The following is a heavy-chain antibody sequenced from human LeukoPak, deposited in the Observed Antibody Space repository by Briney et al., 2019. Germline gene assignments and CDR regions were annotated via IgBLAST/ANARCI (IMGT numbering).Heavy chain of an antibody. CDR2: TYYRSRWYN. Sequence: SQTLSLTCAISGDSVSSNSVAWNWVRQSPSRGLEWLGRTYYRSRWYNDYAVSVKSRITINPDTSKNQFSLQLNSVTPEDTAVYHCARDHDYGDYGTYEDYWGQGTLVTVSS. CDR3: ARDHDYGDYGTYEDY. D-gene: IGHD4-17*01. V-gene: IGHV6-1*01. CDR1: GDSVSSNSVA. J-gene: IGHJ4*02.